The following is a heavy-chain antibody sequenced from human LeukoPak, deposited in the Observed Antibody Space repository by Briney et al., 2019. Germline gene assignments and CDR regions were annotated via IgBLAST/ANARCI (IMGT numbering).Heavy chain of an antibody. CDR1: GYTFTSYY. Sequence: ASVKVSCKASGYTFTSYYIHWVRQAPGQGPDWMGYINPRNGATNYSQKFQGRLTMTRDTSISTAYMEVSSLKSDDTAVYYRARDPRDTGGSYDSWGQGTLLTVSS. CDR2: INPRNGAT. D-gene: IGHD2-8*02. J-gene: IGHJ5*01. V-gene: IGHV1-2*02. CDR3: ARDPRDTGGSYDS.